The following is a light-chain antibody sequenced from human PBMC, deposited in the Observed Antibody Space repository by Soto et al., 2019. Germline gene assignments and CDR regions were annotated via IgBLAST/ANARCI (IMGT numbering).Light chain of an antibody. J-gene: IGKJ5*01. CDR3: QQIYSTPYT. Sequence: EIQMIQSVSSLSEYVGDRVTITCRASQSISSYLNWYQQKPGKAHKLLIYVASSLQSGVPSRFSGSGYGTDFTLTIFFFLPEDFATYYCQQIYSTPYTFGQGTRLE. CDR1: QSISSY. CDR2: VAS. V-gene: IGKV1-39*01.